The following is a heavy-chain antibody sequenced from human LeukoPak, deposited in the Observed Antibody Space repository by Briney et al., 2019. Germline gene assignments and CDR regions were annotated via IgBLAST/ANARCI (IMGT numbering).Heavy chain of an antibody. D-gene: IGHD4-17*01. J-gene: IGHJ5*02. CDR3: TKDPNGDYVGAFDP. V-gene: IGHV3-23*01. Sequence: PGGSLSLSCAASGFTFRSFAMTWVRRAPGKGLEWVSSITGGHYPTYNTDSVKGRFTISRDNSKNTLYLQMNSLRADDTPVYYCTKDPNGDYVGAFDPWGQGTLVTVSS. CDR1: GFTFRSFA. CDR2: ITGGHYPT.